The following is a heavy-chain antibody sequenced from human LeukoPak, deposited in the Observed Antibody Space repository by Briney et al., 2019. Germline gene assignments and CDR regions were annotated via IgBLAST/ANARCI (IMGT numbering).Heavy chain of an antibody. CDR3: AGGSGTYSPDY. D-gene: IGHD3-10*01. CDR2: ISYDGTNK. Sequence: GGSLRLSCTTSGFNFRAYWMAWVRQAPGKGLEWVAIISYDGTNKYYADSVKGRFTISRDNSKNTLYLQMNSLRAEDTAVYYCAGGSGTYSPDYWGQGTLVTVSS. CDR1: GFNFRAYW. J-gene: IGHJ4*02. V-gene: IGHV3-30*03.